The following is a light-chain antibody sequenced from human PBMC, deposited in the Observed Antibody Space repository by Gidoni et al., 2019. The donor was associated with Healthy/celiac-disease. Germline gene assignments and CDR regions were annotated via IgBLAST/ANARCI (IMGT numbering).Light chain of an antibody. CDR2: EAS. CDR1: QSVSSY. Sequence: ELVLTQSPATLSLSPGERATLSCRASQSVSSYLAWYQQKPGQAPRLLIYEASNRATGIPARFSGSGSGTDFTLTISSLEPEEVAVYYCQQRSKWPLTFGGGTKVEIK. V-gene: IGKV3-11*01. J-gene: IGKJ4*01. CDR3: QQRSKWPLT.